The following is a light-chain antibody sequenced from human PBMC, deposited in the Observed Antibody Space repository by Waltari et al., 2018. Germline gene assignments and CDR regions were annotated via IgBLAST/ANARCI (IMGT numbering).Light chain of an antibody. J-gene: IGKJ5*01. CDR3: MQSTQFPIT. Sequence: DIVMTQTPLSSPVTLGQPASISCRSSQRLVYSNEDTYLSWLQQRPGQPPRLLIYKLSNRFSGVPDRFSGSGAETDFTLKISRVEAEDVGVYYCMQSTQFPITFGQGTRLDIK. CDR2: KLS. V-gene: IGKV2-24*01. CDR1: QRLVYSNEDTY.